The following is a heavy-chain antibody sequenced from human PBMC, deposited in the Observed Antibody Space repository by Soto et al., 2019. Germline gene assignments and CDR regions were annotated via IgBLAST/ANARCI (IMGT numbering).Heavy chain of an antibody. CDR2: ISGSGGST. J-gene: IGHJ4*02. CDR3: AKLYYDSSGYPTD. CDR1: GFTFSSYA. V-gene: IGHV3-23*01. Sequence: EVQLLESGGGLVQPGGSLRLSCAASGFTFSSYAMSWVRQAPGKGLEWVSAISGSGGSTYYADSVKGRFTISRDNSKNTLYLQMNSLRAEDTTVYYCAKLYYDSSGYPTDWGQGTLVTVSS. D-gene: IGHD3-22*01.